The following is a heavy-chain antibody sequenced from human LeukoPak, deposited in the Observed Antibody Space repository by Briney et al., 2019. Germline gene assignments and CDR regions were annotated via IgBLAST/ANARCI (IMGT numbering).Heavy chain of an antibody. CDR3: ARQGDYYGSTIYKRHFENPIDV. CDR2: ISPSRGFT. J-gene: IGHJ6*03. Sequence: GASVKISCKTSGYTFRNYFMHWVRQAPGQGLEWMGVISPSRGFTVYAQKFQGRVTMTRDMSTTTFYMELGSLRSEDTAMFYCARQGDYYGSTIYKRHFENPIDVWGEGTTVTVAS. V-gene: IGHV1-46*01. D-gene: IGHD3-10*01. CDR1: GYTFRNYF.